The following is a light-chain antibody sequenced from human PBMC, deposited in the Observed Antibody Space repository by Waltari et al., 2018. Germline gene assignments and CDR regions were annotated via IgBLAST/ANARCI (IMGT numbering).Light chain of an antibody. Sequence: EIVLTQSPGTLSLSPGERATLSCRASQSVSSTYLAWDQQKPGQAPRLLIYGTSSRATGLPARFSGSGSGTDFTLTISSLEPEDFAVYYCQHRDHWPPDATFGPGTKVDV. CDR1: QSVSSTY. V-gene: IGKV3D-20*02. CDR3: QHRDHWPPDAT. CDR2: GTS. J-gene: IGKJ3*01.